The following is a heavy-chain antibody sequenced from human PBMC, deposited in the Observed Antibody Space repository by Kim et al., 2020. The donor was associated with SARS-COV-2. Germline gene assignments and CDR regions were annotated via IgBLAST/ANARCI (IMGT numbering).Heavy chain of an antibody. J-gene: IGHJ6*03. D-gene: IGHD4-17*01. Sequence: SVKGRLTISRDNAKNSLYLQMNSLRAEDTALYYCAKDISTVVIYYYDMDVWGKGTTVTVSS. CDR3: AKDISTVVIYYYDMDV. V-gene: IGHV3-9*01.